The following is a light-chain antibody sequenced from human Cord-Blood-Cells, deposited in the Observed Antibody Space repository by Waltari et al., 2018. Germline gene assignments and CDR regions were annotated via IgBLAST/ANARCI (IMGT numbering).Light chain of an antibody. J-gene: IGKJ1*01. Sequence: DIVMTQSPDSLAVSLGERATSNCKSSPSVLYSSNNQNYLAWYQQKPGQPPKLLIYWASTRESGVPDRFSGSGSGTDFTLTISSLQAEDVAVYYCQQYYSTPPWTFGQGP. V-gene: IGKV4-1*01. CDR2: WAS. CDR3: QQYYSTPPWT. CDR1: PSVLYSSNNQNY.